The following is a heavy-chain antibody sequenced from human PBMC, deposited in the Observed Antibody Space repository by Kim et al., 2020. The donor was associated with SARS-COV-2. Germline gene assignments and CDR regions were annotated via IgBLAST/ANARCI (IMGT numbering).Heavy chain of an antibody. V-gene: IGHV4-61*01. CDR1: GGSVSSGSYY. D-gene: IGHD3-10*01. Sequence: SETLSLTCTVSGGSVSSGSYYWSWIRQPPGKGLEWIGYIYYSGSTNYNPSLKIRVTISVDTSKDQFSLKRSSVTATDTAVYYCGRDQSGHYASGRLWHGMDVWGQGTTVAVSS. CDR2: IYYSGST. CDR3: GRDQSGHYASGRLWHGMDV. J-gene: IGHJ6*02.